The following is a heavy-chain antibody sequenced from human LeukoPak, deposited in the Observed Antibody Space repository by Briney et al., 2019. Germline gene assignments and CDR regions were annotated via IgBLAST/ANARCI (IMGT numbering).Heavy chain of an antibody. V-gene: IGHV3-64*01. CDR3: ARVSEYYYGSGSNYYYYGMDV. CDR2: ISSNGGSA. Sequence: GGSLRLSCAASGFTFSSYAMHWVRQAPGKGLEYVSAISSNGGSAYYANSVKGRFTISRDNSKNTLYLQMGSLRAEDMAVYYCARVSEYYYGSGSNYYYYGMDVWGQGTTVTVSS. D-gene: IGHD3-10*01. CDR1: GFTFSSYA. J-gene: IGHJ6*02.